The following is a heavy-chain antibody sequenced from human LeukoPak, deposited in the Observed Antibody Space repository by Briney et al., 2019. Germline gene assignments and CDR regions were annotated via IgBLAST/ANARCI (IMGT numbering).Heavy chain of an antibody. J-gene: IGHJ4*02. D-gene: IGHD3-22*01. CDR2: MSPNSGNT. Sequence: ASVKVSCKASGYAFTSYDINWVRQATGQGLEWMGWMSPNSGNTGYAQKFQGRVTMTRNTSISTAYMELSSLRSEDTAVYYCARGVNYYDSTNADYWGQGTLVTVSS. V-gene: IGHV1-8*01. CDR1: GYAFTSYD. CDR3: ARGVNYYDSTNADY.